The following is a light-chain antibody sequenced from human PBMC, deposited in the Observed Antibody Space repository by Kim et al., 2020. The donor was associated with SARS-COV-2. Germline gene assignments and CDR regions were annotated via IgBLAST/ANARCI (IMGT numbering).Light chain of an antibody. J-gene: IGLJ2*01. CDR3: CSYYGGTHTVV. Sequence: QSVTISCTGTRSGVGGYNFVSWYQQHPGKAPRLMMFDVIKRPSGVPDRFSGSKSGNTASLTISVLQAEDEADYYCCSYYGGTHTVVFGGGTQLTVL. V-gene: IGLV2-11*03. CDR2: DVI. CDR1: RSGVGGYNF.